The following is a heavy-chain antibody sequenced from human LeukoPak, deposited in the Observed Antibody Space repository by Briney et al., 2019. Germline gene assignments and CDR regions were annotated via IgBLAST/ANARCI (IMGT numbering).Heavy chain of an antibody. Sequence: GGSLRLSCAASGFTLSNYAMSWVRQAPGKGLEWVSAISGRAGSPHYADSVKGRFTISRDNSKNTLYLQMNSLRAEDTAVYYCAKGGRWDYYDSSHWGQGTMVTVSP. D-gene: IGHD3-22*01. J-gene: IGHJ3*01. CDR2: ISGRAGSP. CDR3: AKGGRWDYYDSSH. V-gene: IGHV3-23*01. CDR1: GFTLSNYA.